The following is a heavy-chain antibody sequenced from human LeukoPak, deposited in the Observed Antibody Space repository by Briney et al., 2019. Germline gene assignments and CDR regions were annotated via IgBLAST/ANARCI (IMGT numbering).Heavy chain of an antibody. J-gene: IGHJ6*03. D-gene: IGHD2-15*01. CDR2: IYYSGST. Sequence: SETLSLTCTVSGGSISSSSYYWGWIRQPPGKGLEWIGYIYYSGSTNYNPSLKSRVTISVDTSKNQFSLKLSSVTAADTAVYYCAREYCSGGSCYFGLSYHDYMDVWGKGTTVTVSS. CDR1: GGSISSSSYY. CDR3: AREYCSGGSCYFGLSYHDYMDV. V-gene: IGHV4-61*01.